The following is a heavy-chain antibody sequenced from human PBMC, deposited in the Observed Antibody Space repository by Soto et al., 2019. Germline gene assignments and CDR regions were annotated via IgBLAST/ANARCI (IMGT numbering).Heavy chain of an antibody. CDR2: IYYSGST. CDR1: GGSLSSYY. Sequence: PSETLSLTCVVSGGSLSSYYWSWIRQPPGKGLEWIGYIYYSGSTNYNPSLKSRVTISVDTSKNQFSLKLSSVTAADTAVYYCARESEYSSSPGVYYFDYWGQGTLVTVS. J-gene: IGHJ4*02. CDR3: ARESEYSSSPGVYYFDY. V-gene: IGHV4-59*01. D-gene: IGHD6-6*01.